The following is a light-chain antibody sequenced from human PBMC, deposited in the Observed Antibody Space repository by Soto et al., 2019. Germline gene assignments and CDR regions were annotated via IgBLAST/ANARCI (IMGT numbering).Light chain of an antibody. V-gene: IGKV1-27*01. Sequence: DIQMTQSPPSLSASVGDRVTITCRASQDISSYLAWYQQKPGKVPAVLIYAASTLQSGVPSRFSGSGSGTDFTLTISSLQPVDVATYYCQKYNSAPFTFGPGTTVDIK. J-gene: IGKJ3*01. CDR3: QKYNSAPFT. CDR1: QDISSY. CDR2: AAS.